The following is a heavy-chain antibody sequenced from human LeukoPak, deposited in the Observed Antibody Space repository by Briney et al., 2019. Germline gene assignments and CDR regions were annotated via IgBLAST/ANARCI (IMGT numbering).Heavy chain of an antibody. CDR1: GYTLTELS. D-gene: IGHD3-22*01. V-gene: IGHV1-24*01. CDR2: INPNSGGT. Sequence: ASVKVSCKVSGYTLTELSMHWVRQAPGKGLEWMGWINPNSGGTIYAQKFQGRVIMTEDTSTDTAYMELSSLRSEDTAVYYCTTYYYDCSGYYSSFDYWGQGTLVTVSS. CDR3: TTYYYDCSGYYSSFDY. J-gene: IGHJ4*02.